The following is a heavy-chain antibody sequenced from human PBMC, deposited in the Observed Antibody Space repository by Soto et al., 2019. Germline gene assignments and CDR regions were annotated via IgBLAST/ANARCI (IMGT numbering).Heavy chain of an antibody. CDR3: AKDLRPVNIVATTGGS. J-gene: IGHJ4*02. V-gene: IGHV3-23*01. Sequence: GGSLRLSCAASGFTFSSYAMSWVRQAPGKGLEWVSAISGSGGSTYYADSVKGRFTISRDNSKNTLYLQMNSLRAEDTAVYYCAKDLRPVNIVATTGGSWGQGTLVTVSS. CDR1: GFTFSSYA. D-gene: IGHD5-12*01. CDR2: ISGSGGST.